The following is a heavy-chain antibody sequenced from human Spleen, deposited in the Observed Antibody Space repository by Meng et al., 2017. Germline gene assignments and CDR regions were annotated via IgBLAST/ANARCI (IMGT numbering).Heavy chain of an antibody. V-gene: IGHV4-34*01. CDR3: ARGLSGSYYGTFDY. Sequence: QVQLQQWGAGLLKPSATLSLTCAVYGGSFSGYYWSWIRQPPGEGLEWIGEINHSGSTNYNPSLKSRVTISVDTSKNQFSLKLSSVTAADTAVYYCARGLSGSYYGTFDYWGQGTLVTVSS. CDR2: INHSGST. CDR1: GGSFSGYY. J-gene: IGHJ4*02. D-gene: IGHD1-26*01.